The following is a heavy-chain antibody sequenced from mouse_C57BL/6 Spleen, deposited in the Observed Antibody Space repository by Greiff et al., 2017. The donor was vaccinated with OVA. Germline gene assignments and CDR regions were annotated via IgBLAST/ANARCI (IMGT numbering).Heavy chain of an antibody. CDR3: ARGITTVAAGAY. Sequence: EVQLVESGGGLVKPGGSLKLSCAASGFTFSDYGMHWVRQAPEKGLEWVAYISSGSSTNYYADTVKGRFTISRDNAKNTLFLQMTSLRSEDTAMYYCARGITTVAAGAYWGQGTLVTVSA. CDR2: ISSGSSTN. D-gene: IGHD1-1*01. J-gene: IGHJ3*01. V-gene: IGHV5-17*01. CDR1: GFTFSDYG.